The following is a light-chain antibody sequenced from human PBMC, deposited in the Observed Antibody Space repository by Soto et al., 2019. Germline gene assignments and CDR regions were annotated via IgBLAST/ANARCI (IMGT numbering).Light chain of an antibody. Sequence: EIVMTQSPATLSVSPGERATLSCRASQNVGSNLAWYQQKPGQAPRLLIYAASNRATGIPTKFSGSGSGTEFTLSVSRLQSEDFAHYYGQQFDHWPGTFGQGTKVEIK. CDR3: QQFDHWPGT. V-gene: IGKV3-15*01. CDR1: QNVGSN. J-gene: IGKJ1*01. CDR2: AAS.